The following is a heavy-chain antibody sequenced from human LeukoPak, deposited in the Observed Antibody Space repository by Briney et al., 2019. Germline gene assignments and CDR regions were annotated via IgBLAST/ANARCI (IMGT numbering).Heavy chain of an antibody. CDR2: INPNSGGT. CDR3: ARDQGLRWLRLRFDY. Sequence: GASVKVSCKASGYTFTGYYMHWVRQAPGQGLEWMGWINPNSGGTNYAQKFQGRVTMTRDTSISTAYMELSRLRSDDTAVYYCARDQGLRWLRLRFDYWGQGTLVTVSS. V-gene: IGHV1-2*02. D-gene: IGHD5-24*01. CDR1: GYTFTGYY. J-gene: IGHJ4*02.